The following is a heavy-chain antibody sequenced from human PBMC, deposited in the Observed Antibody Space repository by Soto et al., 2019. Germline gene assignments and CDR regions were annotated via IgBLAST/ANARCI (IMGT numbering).Heavy chain of an antibody. CDR1: GFSFSTYA. V-gene: IGHV3-23*01. CDR2: MSNTGGNR. D-gene: IGHD6-19*01. CDR3: AKDAARTSGWYYFDY. J-gene: IGHJ4*02. Sequence: EVNLLESGGGLIQPGGSLRLSCAASGFSFSTYAMGWVRQAPGKGLEWVSVMSNTGGNRYYADSVKGRFTISRDNSKNTLFLQMSSLRAEDTAVYYCAKDAARTSGWYYFDYWGQGSLVTVSS.